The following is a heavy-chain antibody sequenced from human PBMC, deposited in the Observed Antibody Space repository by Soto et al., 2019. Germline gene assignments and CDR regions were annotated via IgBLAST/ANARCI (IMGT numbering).Heavy chain of an antibody. V-gene: IGHV1-3*01. CDR2: INAGNGNT. CDR3: ARDGGDCGYRLTYYYYIGMDV. CDR1: GYTFTSYA. J-gene: IGHJ6*02. D-gene: IGHD2-21*02. Sequence: ASVKVSCKASGYTFTSYAMHWVRQAPGQRLEWMGWINAGNGNTKYSQKFQGRVTITRDTSASTAYMELSSLRSEDTAVYYCARDGGDCGYRLTYYYYIGMDVWGQGTTVTVSS.